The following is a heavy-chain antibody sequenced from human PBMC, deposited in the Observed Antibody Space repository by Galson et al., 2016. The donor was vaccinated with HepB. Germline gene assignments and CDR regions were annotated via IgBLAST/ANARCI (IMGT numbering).Heavy chain of an antibody. D-gene: IGHD3-10*01. CDR1: GGSISSSSDY. V-gene: IGHV4-39*01. J-gene: IGHJ6*02. Sequence: SETLSLTCTVYGGSISSSSDYWGCIRQPPGKGLEWIGSISYSGSTYYNPSLKSRVTISVDTSKNQSSLKLSSVTAADTAVYHCAGHLRGGYGMDVWGQGTTVTVSS. CDR3: AGHLRGGYGMDV. CDR2: ISYSGST.